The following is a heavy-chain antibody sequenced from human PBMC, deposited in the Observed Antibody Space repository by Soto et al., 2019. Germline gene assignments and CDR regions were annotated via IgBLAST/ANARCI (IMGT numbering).Heavy chain of an antibody. D-gene: IGHD5-12*01. Sequence: QVQLVESGGGVVQPGRSLRLSCAASGFTFSDYGMHWVRQAPGKGLEWVAVISYDGAKVYYADSVKGRFTISRDSSQNTLYLQMNSLRAEDTAVYYCAKDLSIVATIQYFDYWGQGTLVTVSS. J-gene: IGHJ4*02. CDR1: GFTFSDYG. V-gene: IGHV3-30*18. CDR3: AKDLSIVATIQYFDY. CDR2: ISYDGAKV.